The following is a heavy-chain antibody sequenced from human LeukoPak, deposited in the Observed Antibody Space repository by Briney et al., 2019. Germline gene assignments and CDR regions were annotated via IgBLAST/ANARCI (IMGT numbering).Heavy chain of an antibody. J-gene: IGHJ4*02. Sequence: GGSLRLSCSASGFTFNRFYLHWVRQAPGKGLEFVSHISSNGATTYYADSVKGRFTISRDNSKNTLFLQMNSLRAEDTAVYYCAQGSGSFHPFDSWGQGTLVTVSS. CDR2: ISSNGATT. V-gene: IGHV3-64*04. D-gene: IGHD1-26*01. CDR3: AQGSGSFHPFDS. CDR1: GFTFNRFY.